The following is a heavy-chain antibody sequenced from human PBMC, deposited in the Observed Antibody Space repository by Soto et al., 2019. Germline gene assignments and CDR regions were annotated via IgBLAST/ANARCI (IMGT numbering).Heavy chain of an antibody. D-gene: IGHD3-10*01. CDR1: GFTFSSYS. J-gene: IGHJ4*02. CDR3: AKDLGFSAPTAFDY. Sequence: GGSLRLSCAASGFTFSSYSMNWVRQAPGKGLEWVSYISSSSSTIYYVDSVKGRFTISRDNSKNSLYLQMNILRAEDTAVYFCAKDLGFSAPTAFDYWGLGTQVTVSS. CDR2: ISSSSSTI. V-gene: IGHV3-48*01.